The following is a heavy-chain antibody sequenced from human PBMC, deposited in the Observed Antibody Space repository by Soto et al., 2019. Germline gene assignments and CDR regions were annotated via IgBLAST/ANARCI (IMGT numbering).Heavy chain of an antibody. Sequence: ASVKVSCKASGYTFTSYGISWVRQAPGQGLEWMGWISAYNGNTNYAQKLQGRVTMTTDTSTSTAYMELRSLRSDDTAVYYCARTIYGDYVGYYYYYMDVWGKGTTVTVSS. V-gene: IGHV1-18*01. D-gene: IGHD4-17*01. CDR1: GYTFTSYG. CDR2: ISAYNGNT. CDR3: ARTIYGDYVGYYYYYMDV. J-gene: IGHJ6*03.